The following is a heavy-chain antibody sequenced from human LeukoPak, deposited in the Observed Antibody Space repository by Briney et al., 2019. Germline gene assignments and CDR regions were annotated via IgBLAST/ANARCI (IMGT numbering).Heavy chain of an antibody. J-gene: IGHJ3*02. CDR2: INHSGST. CDR1: GGSFSGYY. CDR3: ASLTTVTDAFDI. D-gene: IGHD4-17*01. V-gene: IGHV4-34*01. Sequence: SETLSLTCAVYGGSFSGYYWSWIRQHPGKGLEWIGEINHSGSTNYNPSLKSRVTISVDTSKNQFSLKLSSVTAADTAVYYCASLTTVTDAFDIWGQGTMVTVSS.